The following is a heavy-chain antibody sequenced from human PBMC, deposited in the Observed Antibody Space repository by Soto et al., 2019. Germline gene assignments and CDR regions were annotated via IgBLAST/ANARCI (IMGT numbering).Heavy chain of an antibody. D-gene: IGHD2-21*02. CDR1: GGSSSSYY. CDR2: IYYSGST. CDR3: ARDLWGYCGTDCYPLDV. J-gene: IGHJ6*02. Sequence: PSETLSLTCTVSGGSSSSYYWSWIRQPPGKGLEWIGYIYYSGSTVYNPSFKSRVTISVDTSKNQFSLKLNSVTAADTAVYYCARDLWGYCGTDCYPLDVWGQGTTVTVSS. V-gene: IGHV4-59*01.